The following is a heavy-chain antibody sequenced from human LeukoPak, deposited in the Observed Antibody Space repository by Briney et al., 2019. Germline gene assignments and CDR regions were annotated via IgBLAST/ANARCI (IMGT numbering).Heavy chain of an antibody. Sequence: ASVKVSCKASGYTFTGYHMHWVRQAPGQGLEWMGWINPDSGGTDYAQKFQGRVTMTRDTSISTAYMELSRLRSDDTAVYYCARGAYYDFWSGYSPYYYYMDVWGKGTTVTVSS. D-gene: IGHD3-3*01. CDR1: GYTFTGYH. CDR3: ARGAYYDFWSGYSPYYYYMDV. CDR2: INPDSGGT. J-gene: IGHJ6*03. V-gene: IGHV1-2*02.